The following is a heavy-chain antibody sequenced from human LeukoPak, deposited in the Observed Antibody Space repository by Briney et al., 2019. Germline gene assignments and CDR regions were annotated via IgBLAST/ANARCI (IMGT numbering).Heavy chain of an antibody. CDR1: GFTFSAYS. J-gene: IGHJ4*02. Sequence: GGSLRLSCAASGFTFSAYSMSWVRQAPGKGLEWVSLINSGGRTYYADSVKGRFTISRDNSKNMLFLQMNSLRADDTAVYFCAKEPPQCGADCFSLLDYWGQGTLVTVSS. CDR3: AKEPPQCGADCFSLLDY. D-gene: IGHD2-21*02. V-gene: IGHV3-23*01. CDR2: INSGGRT.